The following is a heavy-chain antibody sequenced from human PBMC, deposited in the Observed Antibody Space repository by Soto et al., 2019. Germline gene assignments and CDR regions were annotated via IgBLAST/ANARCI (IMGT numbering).Heavy chain of an antibody. CDR1: GFTFSSYG. Sequence: QVQLVESGGGVVQPGRSLRLSCAASGFTFSSYGMHWVRQAPGKGLEWVAVIWYDGSNKYYADSVKGRFTISRDNSKNTLYLQMNSLRAEDTAVYYCAREGEFPGFDYWGQGTLVTVSS. J-gene: IGHJ4*02. CDR2: IWYDGSNK. CDR3: AREGEFPGFDY. D-gene: IGHD3-16*01. V-gene: IGHV3-33*01.